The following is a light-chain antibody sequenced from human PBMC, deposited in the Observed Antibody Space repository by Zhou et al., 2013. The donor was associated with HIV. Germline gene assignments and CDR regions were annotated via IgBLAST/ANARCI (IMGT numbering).Light chain of an antibody. CDR1: QNIVSS. V-gene: IGKV1-39*01. CDR2: AAS. CDR3: QQSYRTPPT. J-gene: IGKJ1*01. Sequence: DIQMTQSPSSLSTSVGDRVTITCRASQNIVSSLNWYQHKPGSTPKLLIYAASSLQSGVPSRFSGSGSEADFTLTISSLQPEDSATYFCQQSYRTPPTFGQGTKVEIK.